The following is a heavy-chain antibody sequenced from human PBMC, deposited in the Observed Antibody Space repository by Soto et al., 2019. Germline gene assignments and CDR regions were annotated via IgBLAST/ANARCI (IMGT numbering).Heavy chain of an antibody. V-gene: IGHV1-69*12. J-gene: IGHJ6*02. D-gene: IGHD3-22*01. CDR1: GGTFSNYG. Sequence: QVQLVQSGAEVKKPGSSVKVSCKSSGGTFSNYGFSWVRQAPGQGLECMGVIVPIFGAEHPQQFQGRVTITADYSTNTXFMELRGMRSEDTAVYYCARGGSDYEGIGYYPGHVWGRGTTVTVSS. CDR3: ARGGSDYEGIGYYPGHV. CDR2: IVPIFGA.